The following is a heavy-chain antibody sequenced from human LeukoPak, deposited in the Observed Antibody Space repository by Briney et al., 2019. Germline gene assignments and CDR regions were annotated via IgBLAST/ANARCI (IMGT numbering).Heavy chain of an antibody. J-gene: IGHJ4*02. V-gene: IGHV3-33*01. CDR3: ARDSGNYYGPYYFDF. CDR1: GFTFSDYA. D-gene: IGHD3-10*01. CDR2: IWYDGSYK. Sequence: GRSLRLSCATSGFTFSDYAMHWVRQAPGKGLEWVAVIWYDGSYKYYADSVKGRFTISRDNSKNTLYLQMNILRAEDTAVYYCARDSGNYYGPYYFDFWGQGTLVTVSS.